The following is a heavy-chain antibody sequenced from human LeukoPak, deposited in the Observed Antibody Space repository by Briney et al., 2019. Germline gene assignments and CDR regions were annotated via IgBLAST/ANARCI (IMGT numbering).Heavy chain of an antibody. J-gene: IGHJ5*02. CDR1: GFTFSSYW. D-gene: IGHD6-13*01. CDR3: ARPPYSGKWYGGP. CDR2: INQDGGEK. Sequence: GGSLRLSCAASGFTFSSYWMSWVRQAPGKGLEWVANINQDGGEKYYVDSVKGRFTISRDNAKNSLYLQMSSLRVEDTAVYYCARPPYSGKWYGGPWGQGTLVTVSS. V-gene: IGHV3-7*01.